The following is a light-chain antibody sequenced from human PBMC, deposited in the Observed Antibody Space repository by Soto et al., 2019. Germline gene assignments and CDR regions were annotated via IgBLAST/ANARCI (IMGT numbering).Light chain of an antibody. Sequence: QSVLTQPPSGSGAPGQRVTISCTGSSSNIGAGYDVHWYQQLPGTAPKLLIYGNSNRPSGVPDRFSGSKSGTSASLAITGLQAEDEADYYCQSYDSSLSGLVFGTGTKRPVL. V-gene: IGLV1-40*01. CDR3: QSYDSSLSGLV. CDR2: GNS. CDR1: SSNIGAGYD. J-gene: IGLJ1*01.